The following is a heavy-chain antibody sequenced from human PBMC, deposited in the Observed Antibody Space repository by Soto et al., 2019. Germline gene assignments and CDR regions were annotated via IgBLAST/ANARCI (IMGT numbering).Heavy chain of an antibody. V-gene: IGHV3-11*01. J-gene: IGHJ4*02. D-gene: IGHD2-21*02. CDR3: AAERTVVTPGDY. CDR2: ISSSGSTI. Sequence: GWSLRLSCASSVFTFSDYYMSWIRQAPGKGLEWVSYISSSGSTIYYADSVKGRFTISRDNAKNSLYLQMNSLRAEDTAVYYCAAERTVVTPGDYWGQGTLVTVSS. CDR1: VFTFSDYY.